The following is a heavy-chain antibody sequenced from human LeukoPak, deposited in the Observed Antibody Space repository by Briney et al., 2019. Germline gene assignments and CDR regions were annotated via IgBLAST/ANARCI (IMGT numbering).Heavy chain of an antibody. J-gene: IGHJ4*02. CDR3: ARESSVTATY. D-gene: IGHD2-15*01. CDR1: GGSISSGSYY. CDR2: IYSSGST. Sequence: SETLSLTCTVSGGSISSGSYYWSWIRQPAGKGLEWIGRIYSSGSTNYNPSLKSRVTISLDTSKNQFSLKLNSVTAADTAVYYCARESSVTATYWGQGTLVIVSS. V-gene: IGHV4-61*02.